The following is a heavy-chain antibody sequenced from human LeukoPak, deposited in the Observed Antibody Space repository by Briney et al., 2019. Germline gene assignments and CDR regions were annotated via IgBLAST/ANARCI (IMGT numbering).Heavy chain of an antibody. CDR2: IYHSGST. J-gene: IGHJ5*02. CDR3: ARDTVIIVVVLAAEVGYSTDNWFDP. Sequence: PSGTLSLTCAVSGGSISSSNWWSWVRQPPGKGLEWIGEIYHSGSTNYNPSLKSRVTISVDKSKNQFSLKLSSVTAADTAVYYCARDTVIIVVVLAAEVGYSTDNWFDPWGQGTLVTVSS. D-gene: IGHD2-2*01. V-gene: IGHV4-4*02. CDR1: GGSISSSNW.